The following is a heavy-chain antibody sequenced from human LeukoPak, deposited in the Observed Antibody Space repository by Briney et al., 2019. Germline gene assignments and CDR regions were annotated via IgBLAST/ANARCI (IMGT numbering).Heavy chain of an antibody. CDR2: VSYSGST. CDR3: AREWELRDAFDI. J-gene: IGHJ3*02. CDR1: GYSISSGYH. V-gene: IGHV4-38-2*02. Sequence: SETLSLTCAVSGYSISSGYHWGWIRQPPGKGLEWIGSVSYSGSTYYNPSLKSRVTMSVDTSKNQFSLKLSSVTAADTAVYYCAREWELRDAFDIWGQGTMVTVSS. D-gene: IGHD1-26*01.